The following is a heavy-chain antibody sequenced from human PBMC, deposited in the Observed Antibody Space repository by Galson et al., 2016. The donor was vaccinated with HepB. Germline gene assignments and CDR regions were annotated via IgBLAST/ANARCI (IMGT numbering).Heavy chain of an antibody. D-gene: IGHD3-10*01. CDR2: INHGGST. V-gene: IGHV4-34*01. CDR3: ARYKRYYHGSGRVNYYYIMDV. CDR1: GGSFSDHY. Sequence: SETLSLTCAVYGGSFSDHYWNWIRQPPGKGLEWIGEINHGGSTNYNPSPKSRVTMTVNTSKNEFSLKLNSVTAADRAVYYRARYKRYYHGSGRVNYYYIMDVWGQGTTVIVSS. J-gene: IGHJ6*02.